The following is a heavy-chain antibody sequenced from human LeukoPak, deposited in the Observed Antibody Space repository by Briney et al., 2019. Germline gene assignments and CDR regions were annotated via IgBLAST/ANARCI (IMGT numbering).Heavy chain of an antibody. CDR3: ARDQYYYDSSGYDYGDY. V-gene: IGHV3-7*03. CDR2: IKQDGSEK. Sequence: PGGSLRLSCAASGFTFSSYWMSWVRQAPGKGLEWVANIKQDGSEKYYVDSVKGRFTISRDNAKNSLYLQMNGLRAEDTAVYYCARDQYYYDSSGYDYGDYWGQGTLVTVSS. J-gene: IGHJ4*02. CDR1: GFTFSSYW. D-gene: IGHD3-22*01.